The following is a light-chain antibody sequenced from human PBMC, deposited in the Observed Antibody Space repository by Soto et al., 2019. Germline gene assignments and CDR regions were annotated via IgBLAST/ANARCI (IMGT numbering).Light chain of an antibody. V-gene: IGLV2-8*01. CDR2: EVT. Sequence: HSALTQPPSASGSPGQSVTVSGTGIGGYVRDSNYVSWYQQHPGKSPKLIIYEVTMRPSGVPDRFSGSKSGNTASLPVSGLQAEDEADYYCLAGNNNRVFGSGTKLTVL. J-gene: IGLJ1*01. CDR3: LAGNNNRV. CDR1: GGYVRDSNY.